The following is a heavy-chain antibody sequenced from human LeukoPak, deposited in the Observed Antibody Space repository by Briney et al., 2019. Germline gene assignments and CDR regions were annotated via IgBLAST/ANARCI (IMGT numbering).Heavy chain of an antibody. CDR2: IGGSGDTT. J-gene: IGHJ4*02. CDR1: GFTFSNYA. V-gene: IGHV3-23*01. Sequence: GGSLRLSCSASGFTFSNYAMHWVRQAPGKGLEWDSTIGGSGDTTHYADSVKGRFTISRDISKNTLYLLMNSLRAEDTAIYHCAKAGAAYSSAWYLYFDSWGQGTLVTVSS. CDR3: AKAGAAYSSAWYLYFDS. D-gene: IGHD6-13*01.